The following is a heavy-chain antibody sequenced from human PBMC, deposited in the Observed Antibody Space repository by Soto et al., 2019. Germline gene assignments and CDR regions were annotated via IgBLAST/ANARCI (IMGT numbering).Heavy chain of an antibody. CDR3: AKGCYYDSSGYLGWLDY. CDR1: GFTFSSYG. CDR2: ISYDGSNR. V-gene: IGHV3-30*18. J-gene: IGHJ4*02. D-gene: IGHD3-22*01. Sequence: QVQLVESGGGVVQPGRSLRLSCAASGFTFSSYGMHWVRQAPGKGLEWVAVISYDGSNRYYADSVKGRITISRDNSKNTLYLQMNSLRSEDTAVYYCAKGCYYDSSGYLGWLDYWGQGTQVTVSS.